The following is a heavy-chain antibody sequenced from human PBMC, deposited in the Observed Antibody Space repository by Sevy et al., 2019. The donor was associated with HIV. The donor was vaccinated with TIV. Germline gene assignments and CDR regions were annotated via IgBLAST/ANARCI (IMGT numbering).Heavy chain of an antibody. J-gene: IGHJ6*02. CDR2: ISGSDNTI. Sequence: GGSLRLSCAASGFTFSDYYMSWIRQAPGKGLEWVSYISGSDNTIFYADSVKGRFTISRDNGKNSLYLQMTRRRAEETAVYYCARDHVKDGDLGDYYYFAMDVWGQGTTVTVSS. D-gene: IGHD4-17*01. CDR1: GFTFSDYY. CDR3: ARDHVKDGDLGDYYYFAMDV. V-gene: IGHV3-11*01.